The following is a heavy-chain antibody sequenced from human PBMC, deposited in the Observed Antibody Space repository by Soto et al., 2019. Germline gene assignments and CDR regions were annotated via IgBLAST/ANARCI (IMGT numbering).Heavy chain of an antibody. CDR3: ARRGYYERSGSRTFAY. J-gene: IGHJ4*02. Sequence: GESLKISCKGSGYSFTSYWISWVRQMPVKGLEWMGRIDPSDSYTNYIPSFQGHVTISADKSISTAYLQWISLKASDAAMYYCARRGYYERSGSRTFAYGGQGTLVPVSS. CDR2: IDPSDSYT. V-gene: IGHV5-10-1*01. D-gene: IGHD3-22*01. CDR1: GYSFTSYW.